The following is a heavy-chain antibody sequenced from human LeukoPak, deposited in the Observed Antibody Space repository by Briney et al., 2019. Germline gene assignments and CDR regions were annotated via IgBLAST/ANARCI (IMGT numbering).Heavy chain of an antibody. CDR3: AKKVPANWGSYFDY. J-gene: IGHJ4*02. CDR2: IKQDGSEK. V-gene: IGHV3-7*05. Sequence: PGGSLRLSCAASGFSFSNYWMNWVRQAPGKGLEWVATIKQDGSEKYYVDSVKGRFTISRDNAKNSLYLQMNSLRAEDTAVYYCAKKVPANWGSYFDYWGQGTLVTVSS. CDR1: GFSFSNYW. D-gene: IGHD7-27*01.